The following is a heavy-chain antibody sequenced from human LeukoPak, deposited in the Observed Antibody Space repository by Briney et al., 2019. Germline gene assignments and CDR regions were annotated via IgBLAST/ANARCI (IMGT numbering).Heavy chain of an antibody. CDR3: AKDLQDIVVVVAATPLFDY. Sequence: PGGSLRLSCAASGFTFSSYAMSWVRQAPGKGLEWVSTISGSGGSTYYADSVKGRFTISRDNSKNTLYLQMNSLRADDTAVYYCAKDLQDIVVVVAATPLFDYWGQGSLGTVSS. V-gene: IGHV3-23*01. CDR2: ISGSGGST. J-gene: IGHJ4*02. D-gene: IGHD2-15*01. CDR1: GFTFSSYA.